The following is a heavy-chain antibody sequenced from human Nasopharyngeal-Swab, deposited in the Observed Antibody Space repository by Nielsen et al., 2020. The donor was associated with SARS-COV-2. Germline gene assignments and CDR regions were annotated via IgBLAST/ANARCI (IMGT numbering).Heavy chain of an antibody. CDR1: GFIFSNYG. CDR2: VYVNGTT. Sequence: GESLKISCTVSGFIFSNYGMHWVRQAPGKGLEWVSVVYVNGTTSYADSVKGRFTISRDSSRNTLYLQMNGLIAGDTAVYFCAKDVQGDGYSLCDIWGQGTMVTVSS. D-gene: IGHD5-24*01. V-gene: IGHV3-NL1*01. J-gene: IGHJ3*02. CDR3: AKDVQGDGYSLCDI.